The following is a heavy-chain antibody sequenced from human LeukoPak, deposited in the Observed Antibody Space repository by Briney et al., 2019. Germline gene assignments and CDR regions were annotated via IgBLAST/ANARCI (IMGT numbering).Heavy chain of an antibody. D-gene: IGHD1-1*01. CDR1: GFTFSSYA. V-gene: IGHV3-23*01. CDR2: ISGSGGST. J-gene: IGHJ4*02. Sequence: PGGSLRLSCAASGFTFSSYAMSWVRQAPGKGLEWVSAISGSGGSTCYADPVKGRFTISRDNSKNTLYLQMNSLRAEDTAVYYWAKATGNLSNWGQGTLVTVSS. CDR3: AKATGNLSN.